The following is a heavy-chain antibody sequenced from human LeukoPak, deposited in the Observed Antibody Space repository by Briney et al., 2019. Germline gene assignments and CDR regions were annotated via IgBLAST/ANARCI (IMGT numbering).Heavy chain of an antibody. CDR1: GFTFSTYG. CDR2: IWFDASNK. CDR3: ARERAGTDGDIVFDW. V-gene: IGHV3-33*01. D-gene: IGHD5-24*01. J-gene: IGHJ4*02. Sequence: SGGSLRLSCAASGFTFSTYGMHWVRQAPGKGLEWVALIWFDASNKYYADSVKGRFTISRDNSMNTLFLQMNTLRVEDTAVSYCARERAGTDGDIVFDWWGQGARVTVSS.